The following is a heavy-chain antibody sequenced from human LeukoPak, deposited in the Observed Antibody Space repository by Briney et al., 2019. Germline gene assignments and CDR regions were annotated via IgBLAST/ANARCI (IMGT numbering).Heavy chain of an antibody. D-gene: IGHD1-26*01. V-gene: IGHV3-7*01. CDR1: GFPFSRDW. CDR2: IRQEGSER. Sequence: TGGSLRLSCVASGFPFSRDWMSWVRQAPGKGLEWVANIRQEGSERHYVDSVKGRFTVSRDNAKDSLYLQMNSLRAEDTAVYYCASSRGSYDPRPDYWGQGTLVTVSS. J-gene: IGHJ4*02. CDR3: ASSRGSYDPRPDY.